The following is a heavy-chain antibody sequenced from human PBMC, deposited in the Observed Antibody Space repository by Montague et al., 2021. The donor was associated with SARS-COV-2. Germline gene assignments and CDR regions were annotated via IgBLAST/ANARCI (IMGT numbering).Heavy chain of an antibody. CDR3: ARGGGGNNIRLYYGLDV. Sequence: SETLSLTCSVSGSFFASSSFYWGWIRQPPGKGLEWLGNVFYTGTTSYNPSLKSRVTISMDTSKNQFSLNLRSMTGADTAVYYCARGGGGNNIRLYYGLDVWGQGTTVIVSS. V-gene: IGHV4-39*07. CDR1: GSFFASSSFY. CDR2: VFYTGTT. J-gene: IGHJ6*02. D-gene: IGHD5-24*01.